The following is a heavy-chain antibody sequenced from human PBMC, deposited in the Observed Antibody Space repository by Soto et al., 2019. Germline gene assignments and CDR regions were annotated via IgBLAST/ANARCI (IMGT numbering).Heavy chain of an antibody. V-gene: IGHV3-23*01. J-gene: IGHJ5*02. CDR2: ISGTSTST. Sequence: EVQLLESGGGLVKPGGSLRLSCAASGFTISRFAMSWVRQAPGKGLEWVSGISGTSTSTYYADSVQGRFTISRDESKSAHSLQMRCLQADDTDPDYCAKQWDSTGWYWFVHWGQGTLVTVSS. CDR1: GFTISRFA. CDR3: AKQWDSTGWYWFVH. D-gene: IGHD6-19*01.